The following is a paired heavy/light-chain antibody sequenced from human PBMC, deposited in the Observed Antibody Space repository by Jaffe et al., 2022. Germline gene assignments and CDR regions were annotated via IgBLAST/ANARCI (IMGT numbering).Heavy chain of an antibody. D-gene: IGHD3-9*01. V-gene: IGHV5-51*03. Sequence: EVQLVQSGAEVKKPGESLKVSCKASGYSFTNFWIGWVRQMPGKGLDWMGIIYPGDSDTRYSPSFQGQVTISADRSTSTAYLQWSSLKASDTAMYYCVRPSLTTSWYYFEYWGQGTLVTVSS. CDR1: GYSFTNFW. CDR2: IYPGDSDT. J-gene: IGHJ4*02. CDR3: VRPSLTTSWYYFEY.
Light chain of an antibody. CDR3: QQRSEWPSYT. CDR1: QSVSGY. CDR2: DAS. J-gene: IGKJ2*01. Sequence: EVVLTQSPATLSLSPGERATLSCRASQSVSGYLAWYQQKPGQAPRLLIYDASNRATGVPARFSGSGSGTDFTLTISSLEPEDFAVYYCQQRSEWPSYTFGQGTKLEIK. V-gene: IGKV3-11*01.